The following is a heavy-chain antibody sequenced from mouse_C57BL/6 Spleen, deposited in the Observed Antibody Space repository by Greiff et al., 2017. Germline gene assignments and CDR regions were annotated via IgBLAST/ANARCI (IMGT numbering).Heavy chain of an antibody. V-gene: IGHV1-55*01. D-gene: IGHD2-4*01. J-gene: IGHJ3*01. CDR1: GYTFTSYW. CDR3: ARKGLGDYVPFAY. CDR2: IYPGSGST. Sequence: QVQLQQPGAELVKPGASVKMSCKASGYTFTSYWITWVKQRPGQGLEWIGDIYPGSGSTNYNEKFKSKATLTVDTSSSTAYMQLSSLTSEDSAVDYCARKGLGDYVPFAYWGQGTLVTVSA.